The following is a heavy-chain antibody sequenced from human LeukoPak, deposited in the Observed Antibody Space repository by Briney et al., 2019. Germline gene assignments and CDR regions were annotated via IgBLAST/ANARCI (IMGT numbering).Heavy chain of an antibody. V-gene: IGHV1-69*13. CDR1: GGTFSSYA. D-gene: IGHD2-15*01. CDR2: IIPIFGTA. Sequence: SVKVSCKASGGTFSSYAISWVRQAPGQGLEWMGGIIPIFGTANYAQKFQGRVTITADESTSTAYMELSSLRSEDTAVYYCAREAVVVVAPRPYYFDYWGQGTLVTVSS. CDR3: AREAVVVVAPRPYYFDY. J-gene: IGHJ4*02.